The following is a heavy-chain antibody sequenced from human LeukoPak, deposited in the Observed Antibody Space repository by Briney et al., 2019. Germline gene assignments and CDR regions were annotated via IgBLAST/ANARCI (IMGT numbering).Heavy chain of an antibody. Sequence: SGGSLRLSCAGSGFTFSSHWIGWVRQAPGKGLEWVAHINQDGSQKYYVDSVEGRFAISRDNAKNSLYLQMNSLRAEDTAIYCCARVSPLFGELWFWFDPWGQGTLVTVSS. CDR3: ARVSPLFGELWFWFDP. CDR2: INQDGSQK. J-gene: IGHJ5*02. D-gene: IGHD3-10*02. CDR1: GFTFSSHW. V-gene: IGHV3-7*01.